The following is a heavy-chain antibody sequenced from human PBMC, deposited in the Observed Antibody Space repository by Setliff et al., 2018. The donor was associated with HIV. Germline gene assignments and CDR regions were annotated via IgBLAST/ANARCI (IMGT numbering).Heavy chain of an antibody. D-gene: IGHD2-8*02. J-gene: IGHJ4*02. CDR1: GSSVTNNY. CDR3: ARQESYGNGGLYYFDY. V-gene: IGHV4-59*08. CDR2: VHSSGST. Sequence: SETLSLTCTVSGSSVTNNYWSWIRQAPGKGLEWLGYVHSSGSTYYNPSLKSRVTISVDTSKNQFSLKLSSVTAADTAVYYCARQESYGNGGLYYFDYWGQGTLVTVSS.